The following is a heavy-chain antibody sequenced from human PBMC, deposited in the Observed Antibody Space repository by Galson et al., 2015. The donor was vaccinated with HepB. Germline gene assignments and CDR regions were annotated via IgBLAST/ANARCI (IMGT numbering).Heavy chain of an antibody. CDR1: GFIFSSYW. Sequence: SLRLSCAASGFIFSSYWMTWVRQAPGKGLEWVANIKQDGSKKYYVDSVKGRFTISRDNAKNSLYLQMNSLRAEDTAVYYCVRDFRGSSWYIGGYWGQGSLVTVSS. J-gene: IGHJ4*02. V-gene: IGHV3-7*01. CDR3: VRDFRGSSWYIGGY. CDR2: IKQDGSKK. D-gene: IGHD6-13*01.